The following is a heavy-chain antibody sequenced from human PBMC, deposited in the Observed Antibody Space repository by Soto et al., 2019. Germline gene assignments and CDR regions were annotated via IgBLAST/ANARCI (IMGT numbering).Heavy chain of an antibody. CDR2: IYYSRST. Sequence: SETLSLTCTVSGGSISSYYWSCIRQPPGKGLEGIGYIYYSRSTNYNPSLKSRVTISVDTSKNQFSLNLSSVTAADTAVYYCATSDQGYYYGLDVWGQGTTVTVSS. V-gene: IGHV4-59*01. J-gene: IGHJ6*02. CDR1: GGSISSYY. CDR3: ATSDQGYYYGLDV.